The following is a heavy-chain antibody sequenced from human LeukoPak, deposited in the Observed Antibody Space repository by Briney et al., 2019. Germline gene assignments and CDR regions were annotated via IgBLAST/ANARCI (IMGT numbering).Heavy chain of an antibody. CDR2: IIPIFGTA. D-gene: IGHD6-13*01. J-gene: IGHJ6*02. V-gene: IGHV1-69*13. Sequence: SVKVSCKASGYTFTSYGISWVRQAPGQGLEWMGGIIPIFGTANYAQKFQGRVTITADESTSTAYMELSSLRSEDTAVYYCARDLSYSSSWYRDYYYYYYGMDVWGQGTTVTVSS. CDR1: GYTFTSYG. CDR3: ARDLSYSSSWYRDYYYYYYGMDV.